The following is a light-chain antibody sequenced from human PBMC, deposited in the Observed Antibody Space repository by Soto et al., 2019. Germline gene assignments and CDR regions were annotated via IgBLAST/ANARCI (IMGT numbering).Light chain of an antibody. CDR1: SSDVGGYNF. J-gene: IGLJ1*01. CDR3: SSDAGSGTYV. CDR2: EVS. Sequence: QSALTQPPSASVSPGQSVTISCTGTSSDVGGYNFVSWYQQHPGKAPKLMIYEVSKRPSGVPDRFSGSKSGNTASLTVSGLQAEDEADYYCSSDAGSGTYVFGTGTKLTVL. V-gene: IGLV2-8*01.